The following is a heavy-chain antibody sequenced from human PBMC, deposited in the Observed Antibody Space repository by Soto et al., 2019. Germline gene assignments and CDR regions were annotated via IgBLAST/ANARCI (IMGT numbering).Heavy chain of an antibody. D-gene: IGHD3-3*01. CDR1: GYSFTSYW. CDR3: ARTFFGIWRDEPYYFDY. J-gene: IGHJ4*02. V-gene: IGHV5-51*01. Sequence: PGESLKISCKGSGYSFTSYWIGWVRQMPGKGLEWMGIIYPGDSDTRYSPSFQGQVTISADKSISTAYLQWSSLKASDTAMYYCARTFFGIWRDEPYYFDYWGQGTLVTVSS. CDR2: IYPGDSDT.